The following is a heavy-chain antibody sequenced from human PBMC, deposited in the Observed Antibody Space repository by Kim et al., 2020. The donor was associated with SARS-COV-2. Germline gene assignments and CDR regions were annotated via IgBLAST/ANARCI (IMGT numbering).Heavy chain of an antibody. J-gene: IGHJ4*02. CDR3: ARGPQRIAVAGTDFDY. D-gene: IGHD6-19*01. CDR2: INHSGST. V-gene: IGHV4-34*01. Sequence: SETLSLTCAVYGGSFSGYYWSWIRQPPGKGLEWIGEINHSGSTNYNPSLKSRVTISVDTSKNQFSLKLSSVTAADTAVYYCARGPQRIAVAGTDFDYWGQGTLVTVSS. CDR1: GGSFSGYY.